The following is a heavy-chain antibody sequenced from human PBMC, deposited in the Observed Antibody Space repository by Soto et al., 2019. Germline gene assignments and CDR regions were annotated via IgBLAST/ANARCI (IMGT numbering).Heavy chain of an antibody. J-gene: IGHJ4*02. CDR2: IFSNDEK. CDR3: ARIIDLNLLLNTRDGYNLYYFDY. D-gene: IGHD1-1*01. Sequence: SGPTLVNPTETLTLTCTVSGFSLSNARMGVSWIRQPPGKALEWLAHIFSNDEKSYSTSLKSRLTISKDTSKSQVVLTMTNMDPVDTATYYCARIIDLNLLLNTRDGYNLYYFDYWGQGTLVTVSS. CDR1: GFSLSNARMG. V-gene: IGHV2-26*01.